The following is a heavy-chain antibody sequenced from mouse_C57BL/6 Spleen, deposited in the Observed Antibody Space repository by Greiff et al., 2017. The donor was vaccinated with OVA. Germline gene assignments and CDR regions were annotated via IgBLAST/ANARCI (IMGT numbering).Heavy chain of an antibody. CDR1: GYTFTSYW. V-gene: IGHV1-64*01. J-gene: IGHJ4*01. CDR2: IHPNSGST. Sequence: QVQLQQSGAELVKPGASVKLSCKASGYTFTSYWMHWVKQRPGQSLEWIGRIHPNSGSTNYNEKFKSKVTLTVDKSSSTAYMQLSRLTSEDSAVYYCARCDTYYAMDYWGQGTSVTVSS. CDR3: ARCDTYYAMDY. D-gene: IGHD2-13*01.